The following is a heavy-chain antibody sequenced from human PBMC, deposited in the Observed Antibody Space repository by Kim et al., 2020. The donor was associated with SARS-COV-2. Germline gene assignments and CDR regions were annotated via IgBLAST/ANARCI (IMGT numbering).Heavy chain of an antibody. V-gene: IGHV3-30*18. Sequence: GGSLRLSRAASGFTFSSYGMHWVRQAPGKGLEWVAVISYDGSNKYYADSVKGRFTISRDNSKNTLYLQMNSLRAEDTAVYYCAKDGPIRDHRYYYYYGMDVWGQGTTVTVSS. J-gene: IGHJ6*02. CDR1: GFTFSSYG. CDR3: AKDGPIRDHRYYYYYGMDV. D-gene: IGHD2-21*01. CDR2: ISYDGSNK.